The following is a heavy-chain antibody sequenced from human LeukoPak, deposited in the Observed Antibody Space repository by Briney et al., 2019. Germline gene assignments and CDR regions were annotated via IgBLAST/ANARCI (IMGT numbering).Heavy chain of an antibody. Sequence: GGSLRLSCAASGFTFSSYGMHWVRQAPGKGLEWVAVIWYDGNNKYYADSAKGRFTISRDNSKNTLHLQMSSLRAEDTAVYYCARDSRPYYASGTSFDYWGQGTLVTVSS. D-gene: IGHD3-10*01. CDR3: ARDSRPYYASGTSFDY. V-gene: IGHV3-33*08. CDR1: GFTFSSYG. J-gene: IGHJ4*02. CDR2: IWYDGNNK.